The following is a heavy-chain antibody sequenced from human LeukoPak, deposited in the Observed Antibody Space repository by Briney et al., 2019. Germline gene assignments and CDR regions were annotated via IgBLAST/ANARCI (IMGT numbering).Heavy chain of an antibody. V-gene: IGHV3-7*01. CDR2: IKQDGSEK. J-gene: IGHJ4*02. CDR1: GFTFSSYA. CDR3: ARDGWPGSSYYRPFDY. Sequence: GGSLRLSCAASGFTFSSYAMSWVRQAPGKGLEWVANIKQDGSEKYYVDSVKGRFTISRDNAENSLHLQMNSLRAEDTAVYYCARDGWPGSSYYRPFDYWGQGTLVTVSS. D-gene: IGHD3-10*01.